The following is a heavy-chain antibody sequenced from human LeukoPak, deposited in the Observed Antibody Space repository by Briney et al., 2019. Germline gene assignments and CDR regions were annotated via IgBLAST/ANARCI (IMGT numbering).Heavy chain of an antibody. Sequence: GGSLRLSCAASGFTFGTYWMIWVRQPPGGGLEWVANINQGGSDSRYVDSVKGRFSISRDNAKNSLYLQMNSLRVEDTAVYYCARGIVAPPAAPYSWFDPGGQGTLVTVSS. CDR3: ARGIVAPPAAPYSWFDP. CDR2: INQGGSDS. D-gene: IGHD2-2*01. J-gene: IGHJ5*02. CDR1: GFTFGTYW. V-gene: IGHV3-7*03.